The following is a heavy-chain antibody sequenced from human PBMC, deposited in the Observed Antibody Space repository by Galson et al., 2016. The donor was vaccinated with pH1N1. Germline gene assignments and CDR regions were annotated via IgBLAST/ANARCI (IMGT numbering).Heavy chain of an antibody. CDR3: ARRYDFDD. D-gene: IGHD3-9*01. Sequence: SVKVSCKAAGYSVTRYYMHWVRQAPGQGREWMGIIDPSDGTTTYSQKFQGRIILTRDTSTNAVHMALATLRPDDSATYFCARRYDFDDWGQGTLVTVAS. J-gene: IGHJ4*02. CDR1: GYSVTRYY. CDR2: IDPSDGTT. V-gene: IGHV1-46*01.